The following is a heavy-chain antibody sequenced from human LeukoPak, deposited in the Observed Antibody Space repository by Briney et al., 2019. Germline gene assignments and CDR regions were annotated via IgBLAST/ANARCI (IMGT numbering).Heavy chain of an antibody. CDR3: ARDKSGATTFDY. CDR1: GGSISSSNW. J-gene: IGHJ4*02. Sequence: SETLSLTCAVSGGSISSSNWWSWVRQPPGKGLEWIGEIYHSGSTNYNPSLKSRVTISLDTSKNEFSLKVTSVTAADTAIYYCARDKSGATTFDYWGQGTLVTVSS. V-gene: IGHV4-4*02. D-gene: IGHD5-12*01. CDR2: IYHSGST.